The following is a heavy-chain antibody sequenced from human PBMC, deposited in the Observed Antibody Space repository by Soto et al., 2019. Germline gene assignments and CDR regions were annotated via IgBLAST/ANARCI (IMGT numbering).Heavy chain of an antibody. D-gene: IGHD3-3*01. CDR3: AKDALGYDFWSGGQEDV. J-gene: IGHJ6*04. V-gene: IGHV3-23*01. Sequence: RRLSCAASGFTFISYAMSWVRQAPGKGLEWVSAISGSGGSTYYADSVKGRFTISRDNSKNTLYLQMNSLRAEDTAVYYCAKDALGYDFWSGGQEDVWGKGTTVTVSS. CDR2: ISGSGGST. CDR1: GFTFISYA.